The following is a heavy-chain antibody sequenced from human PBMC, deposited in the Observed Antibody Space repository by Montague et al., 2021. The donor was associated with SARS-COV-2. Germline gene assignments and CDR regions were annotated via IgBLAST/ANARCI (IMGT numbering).Heavy chain of an antibody. CDR3: ARARIYRSSWYAYFDY. V-gene: IGHV4-59*01. CDR1: GDSMNNYY. J-gene: IGHJ4*02. Sequence: SETLSLTCTVSGDSMNNYYWSWIRQPPGKGLEWIGYVNYSGSTHSNPSLPRRVTLSKDTSKNQFSLWLTSVTAADTAMYFCARARIYRSSWYAYFDYWGQGTLVTVSS. CDR2: VNYSGST. D-gene: IGHD6-13*01.